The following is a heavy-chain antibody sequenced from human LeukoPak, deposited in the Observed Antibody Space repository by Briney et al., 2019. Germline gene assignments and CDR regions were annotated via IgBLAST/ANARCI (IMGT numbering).Heavy chain of an antibody. V-gene: IGHV4-30-4*01. CDR2: IYYSGST. Sequence: SQTLSLTCTVAAGSISSGDYYWSWLRQPPGKGLECIGYIYYSGSTYSNPSLKSRVTISVDTPKNQFSLKLSSVTAADTAIYYCARHVGYGSGSTNWFDPWGQGTLVTVSS. D-gene: IGHD3-10*01. CDR1: AGSISSGDYY. CDR3: ARHVGYGSGSTNWFDP. J-gene: IGHJ5*02.